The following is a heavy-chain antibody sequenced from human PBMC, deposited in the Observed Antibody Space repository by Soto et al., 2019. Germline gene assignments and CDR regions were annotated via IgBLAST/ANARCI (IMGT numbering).Heavy chain of an antibody. CDR1: GGSISSSSYY. V-gene: IGHV4-39*01. J-gene: IGHJ4*02. Sequence: SETLSLTCTVSGGSISSSSYYWGWIRQPPGKGLEWIGSIYYSGSTYYNPSLKSRVTISVDTSKNQFSLKLSSVTAADTAVYYCARHVGVVGPTRADYWGQGTQVTVS. CDR2: IYYSGST. D-gene: IGHD2-21*01. CDR3: ARHVGVVGPTRADY.